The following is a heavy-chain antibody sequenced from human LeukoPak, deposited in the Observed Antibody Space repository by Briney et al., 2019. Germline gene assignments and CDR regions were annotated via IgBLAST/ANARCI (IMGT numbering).Heavy chain of an antibody. CDR2: INHSGST. CDR1: GGSFSAYY. D-gene: IGHD2/OR15-2a*01. V-gene: IGHV4-34*01. CDR3: ARVDKNGGTTFDY. Sequence: SETLSLTCAVYGGSFSAYYWTWIRQPPGKGLEWIGEINHSGSTNYNPSLKSRVIISVDTSKNQLSLKLSSVTAADTVVYYCARVDKNGGTTFDYWGQGTLVTVSS. J-gene: IGHJ4*02.